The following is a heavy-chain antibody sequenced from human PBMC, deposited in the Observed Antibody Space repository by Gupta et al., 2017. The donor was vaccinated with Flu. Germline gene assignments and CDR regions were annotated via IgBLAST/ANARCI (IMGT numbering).Heavy chain of an antibody. D-gene: IGHD7-27*01. CDR1: RFTFSRYG. V-gene: IGHV3-33*01. CDR2: IWYDGSNI. J-gene: IGHJ4*01. CDR3: ARDEFSTGAVDY. Sequence: QVQLVESGGGVVQPGRSLRLSCAASRFTFSRYGMHWVRQAPGKGLEWVALIWYDGSNIHYADSVKGRFTISRDSSKNTLYLQMNSLRVEDTAVYYCARDEFSTGAVDYWGHGTLVTVSS.